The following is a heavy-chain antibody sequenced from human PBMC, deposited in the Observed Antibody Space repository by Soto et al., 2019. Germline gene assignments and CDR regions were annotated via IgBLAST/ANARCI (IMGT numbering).Heavy chain of an antibody. Sequence: GESLKISCAASGFTFSSYAMHWVRQAPGKGLGWVAVISYDGSNKYYADFVKGRFTISRDNSKNTLYLQMNSLRAEDTAVYYCARDYGSGSTFDYWGQGTLVTVSS. D-gene: IGHD3-10*01. CDR2: ISYDGSNK. CDR3: ARDYGSGSTFDY. J-gene: IGHJ4*02. CDR1: GFTFSSYA. V-gene: IGHV3-30-3*01.